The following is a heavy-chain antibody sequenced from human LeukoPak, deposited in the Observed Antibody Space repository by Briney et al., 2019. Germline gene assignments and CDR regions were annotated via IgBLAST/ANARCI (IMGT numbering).Heavy chain of an antibody. CDR1: GYTFTGYY. Sequence: GASVKVSCKASGYTFTGYYMHWVRQAPGQGLEWMGWINPNSGGTNYAQKFQGRDTMTRDTSISTAYMELSSLRSDDTAVYYCASGRVWFGEPDHAFDIWGQGTMVTVSS. V-gene: IGHV1-2*02. D-gene: IGHD3-10*01. CDR2: INPNSGGT. CDR3: ASGRVWFGEPDHAFDI. J-gene: IGHJ3*02.